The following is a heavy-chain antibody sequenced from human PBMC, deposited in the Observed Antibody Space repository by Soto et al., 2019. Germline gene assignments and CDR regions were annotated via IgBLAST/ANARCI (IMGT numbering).Heavy chain of an antibody. CDR3: GGQDYGAKGYYEN. V-gene: IGHV4-39*01. CDR2: IYYIGHT. D-gene: IGHD4-17*01. CDR1: NGSISSRSSY. Sequence: QLQLQESGSGLVKPSETLSLTCIVSNGSISSRSSYWGWIRQTPGKGLEWIGSIYYIGHTYYNPFLKSRVTISIATSKTQFSLKMNSVTAADTAVYFCGGQDYGAKGYYENWGQGALVTVSS. J-gene: IGHJ4*02.